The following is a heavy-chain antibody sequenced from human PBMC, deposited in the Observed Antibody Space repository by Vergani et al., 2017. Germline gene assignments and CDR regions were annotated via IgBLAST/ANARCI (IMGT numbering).Heavy chain of an antibody. D-gene: IGHD3-3*01. CDR1: GGTFSSYA. V-gene: IGHV1-69*01. CDR2: IIPIFGTA. Sequence: QVQLVQSGAEVKKPGSSVKVSCKASGGTFSSYAISWVRQAPGQGLEWMGGIIPIFGTAKYAQKFQGRVTITADESTSTAYMELSRRRSEDTAVYYCAGRKDFWSGSDYWGQGTLVTVSS. CDR3: AGRKDFWSGSDY. J-gene: IGHJ4*02.